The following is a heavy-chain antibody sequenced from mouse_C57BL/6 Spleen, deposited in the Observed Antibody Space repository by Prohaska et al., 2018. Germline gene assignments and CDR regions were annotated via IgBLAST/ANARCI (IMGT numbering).Heavy chain of an antibody. CDR2: INSDGSAI. J-gene: IGHJ1*03. CDR3: MRYGNYWYFDV. CDR1: GFTFSGFW. Sequence: EVQLLETGGGLVQPGGSRGLSCEGSGFTFSGFWMSWVRQTPGKTLEWIGDINSDGSAINYAPYIKDRFTIFRDNDKSTLYLQMSKVRSEDTATYFCMRYGNYWYFDVWGTGTTVIVAS. V-gene: IGHV11-2*01. D-gene: IGHD2-1*01.